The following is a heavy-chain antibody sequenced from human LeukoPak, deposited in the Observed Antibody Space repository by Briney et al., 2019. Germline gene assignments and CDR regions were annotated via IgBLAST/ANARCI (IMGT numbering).Heavy chain of an antibody. CDR3: ASSLGYCTSSICFNEGGDY. CDR1: GFTFSSYW. J-gene: IGHJ4*02. V-gene: IGHV3-7*01. CDR2: IKQDGSEK. D-gene: IGHD2-2*01. Sequence: PGGSLRLSCAASGFTFSSYWMSWVRQAPGKGLEWMASIKQDGSEKFYVDSVKGRFTISRDNAKNSLYLQMNSLRAEDTAVYYCASSLGYCTSSICFNEGGDYWGQGTLVTVSS.